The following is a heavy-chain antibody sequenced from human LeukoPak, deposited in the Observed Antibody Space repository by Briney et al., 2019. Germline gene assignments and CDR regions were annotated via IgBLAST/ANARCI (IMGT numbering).Heavy chain of an antibody. Sequence: SQTLSLTCTVSGGPISSGGYYWSWIRQHPGKGLEWIGYIYYSGSTYYNPSLKSRVTISVDTSKNQFSLKLSSVTAADTAVYYCASLYVDTAMVTFQRFDPWGQGTLVTVSS. D-gene: IGHD5-18*01. CDR1: GGPISSGGYY. CDR3: ASLYVDTAMVTFQRFDP. V-gene: IGHV4-31*03. J-gene: IGHJ5*02. CDR2: IYYSGST.